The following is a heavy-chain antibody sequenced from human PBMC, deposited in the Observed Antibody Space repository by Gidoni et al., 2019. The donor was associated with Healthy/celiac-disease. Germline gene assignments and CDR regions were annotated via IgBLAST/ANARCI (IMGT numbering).Heavy chain of an antibody. V-gene: IGHV3-7*01. D-gene: IGHD1-26*01. Sequence: EVQLVESGGGLVQPGGSLILSCAASGFTFSSYWMSWVRQAPGKGLGWVANIKQDGSEKYYVDSVKGRFTISRDNAKSSLYLQMNSLRAENTAVYYCAREGGSQTYFDYWGQGTLVTVSS. J-gene: IGHJ4*02. CDR2: IKQDGSEK. CDR1: GFTFSSYW. CDR3: AREGGSQTYFDY.